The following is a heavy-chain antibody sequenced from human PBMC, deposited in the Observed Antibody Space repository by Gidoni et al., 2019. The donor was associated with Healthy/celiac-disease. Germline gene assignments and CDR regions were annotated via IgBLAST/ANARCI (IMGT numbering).Heavy chain of an antibody. CDR1: GFTFSSYS. CDR3: ARDLATHLPYYYGMDV. J-gene: IGHJ6*02. Sequence: EVQLVESGGGLVKPGGSLRLSCAASGFTFSSYSMTWVRQAPGKGLGWVSSISSSSSYIYYADSVKGRFTISRDNAKNSLYLQMNSLRAEDTAVYYCARDLATHLPYYYGMDVWGQGTTVTVSS. D-gene: IGHD2-15*01. CDR2: ISSSSSYI. V-gene: IGHV3-21*01.